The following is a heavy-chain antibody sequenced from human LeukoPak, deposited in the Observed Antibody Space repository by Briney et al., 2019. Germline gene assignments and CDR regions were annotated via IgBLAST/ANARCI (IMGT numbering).Heavy chain of an antibody. J-gene: IGHJ3*02. CDR1: GGSFSGYY. CDR3: ARVHSTYDAFDI. D-gene: IGHD6-13*01. CDR2: INWNGGST. Sequence: PSETLSLTSAVYGGSFSGYYWSWVRQAPGKGLEWVSAINWNGGSTGYADSVKGRFTISRDNAKNSLYLQMNSLRAEDTAVYYCARVHSTYDAFDIWGQGTMVTVSS. V-gene: IGHV3-20*03.